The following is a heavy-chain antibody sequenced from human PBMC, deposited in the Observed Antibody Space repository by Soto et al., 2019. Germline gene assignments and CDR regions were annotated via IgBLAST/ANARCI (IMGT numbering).Heavy chain of an antibody. CDR2: IYYSGST. J-gene: IGHJ6*02. CDR3: ARWGGGMDV. V-gene: IGHV4-59*02. CDR1: GGSVTSYY. D-gene: IGHD3-16*01. Sequence: QVQLQESGPGLVKPSETLSLTCSVSGGSVTSYYWNWIRQPPGKGLEWIGYIYYSGSTNYNPSLQGRVNTSVDTSKNPFSLKLIPVAAADTSVSFSARWGGGMDVWGQGTTVTVSS.